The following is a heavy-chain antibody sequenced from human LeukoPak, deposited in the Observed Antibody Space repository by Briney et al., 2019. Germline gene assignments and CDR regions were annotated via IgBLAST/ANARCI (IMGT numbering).Heavy chain of an antibody. CDR3: ARVPDYDILTGYPDY. J-gene: IGHJ4*02. V-gene: IGHV3-30*04. Sequence: PGGSLRLSCAASGFTFSSYAMHWVRQAPGKGLEWVAVISYGGSNKYYADSVKGRFTISRDNSKNTLYLQMNSLRAEDTAVYYCARVPDYDILTGYPDYWGQGTLVTVSS. CDR2: ISYGGSNK. D-gene: IGHD3-9*01. CDR1: GFTFSSYA.